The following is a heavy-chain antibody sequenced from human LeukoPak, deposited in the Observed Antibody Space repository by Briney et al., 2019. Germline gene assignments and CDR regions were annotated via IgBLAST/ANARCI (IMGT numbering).Heavy chain of an antibody. V-gene: IGHV3-23*01. J-gene: IGHJ4*02. Sequence: PGGSLRLSCAASGFTFSSYAMSWVRQAPGKGLEWVSAISGSGGSTYYADSVKGRFTISRDNSKNTLYLQMNSLRVEDTAVYYCARDRDQLRYSDWSLDYWGQGTLVTVSS. CDR3: ARDRDQLRYSDWSLDY. D-gene: IGHD3-9*01. CDR2: ISGSGGST. CDR1: GFTFSSYA.